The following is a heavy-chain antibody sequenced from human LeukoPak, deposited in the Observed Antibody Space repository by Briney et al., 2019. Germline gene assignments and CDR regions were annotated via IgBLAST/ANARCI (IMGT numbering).Heavy chain of an antibody. CDR2: ISAYNGNT. D-gene: IGHD3/OR15-3a*01. CDR3: ARDMRFRGFHSDSFGLLAGPFDP. CDR1: GYPFTSYG. J-gene: IGHJ5*02. Sequence: ASVKVSCKASGYPFTSYGISWVRQAPGQGLEWMGWISAYNGNTNYAQKLQGRVTMTTDTSTSTAYMELRSLRSDDTAVYYCARDMRFRGFHSDSFGLLAGPFDPWGQGTLVTVSS. V-gene: IGHV1-18*01.